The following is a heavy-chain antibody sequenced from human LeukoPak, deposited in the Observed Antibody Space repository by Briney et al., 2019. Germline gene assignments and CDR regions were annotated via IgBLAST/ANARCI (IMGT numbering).Heavy chain of an antibody. V-gene: IGHV4-34*01. CDR1: GGSISSYY. CDR2: INHSGST. CDR3: ARGIQLWVYYYYYGMDV. D-gene: IGHD5-18*01. J-gene: IGHJ6*02. Sequence: SETLSLTCTVSGGSISSYYWSWIRQPPGKGLEWIGEINHSGSTNYNPSLKSRVTISVDTSKNQFSLKLSSVTAADTAVYYCARGIQLWVYYYYYGMDVWGQGTTVTVSS.